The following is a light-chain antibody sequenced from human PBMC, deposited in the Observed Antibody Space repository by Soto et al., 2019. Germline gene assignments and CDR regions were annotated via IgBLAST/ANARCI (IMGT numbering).Light chain of an antibody. Sequence: QTVVTQEPSFSVSPGGTVTLTCGLSSGSVSTTNYPGWYQQTPGQAPRTLIYSTKIRSSGVPDRFSGSILGNKAALSITGAQADDESDYYCVLYMGSGISVFGGGTKVTVL. CDR2: STK. CDR1: SGSVSTTNY. V-gene: IGLV8-61*01. J-gene: IGLJ3*02. CDR3: VLYMGSGISV.